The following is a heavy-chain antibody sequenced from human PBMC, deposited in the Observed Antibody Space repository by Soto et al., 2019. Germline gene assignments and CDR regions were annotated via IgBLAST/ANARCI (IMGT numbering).Heavy chain of an antibody. Sequence: QVQLVESGGGVVQPGTSLRLSCAASGFTFSNYGMHWVRQAPGKGLEWVAVIWYDGSNKYYADSVKGRFTISRDNSENTQWLQMNSLRAEDKAVYYCVRDNAGTFDIWGQGTMVTVSS. J-gene: IGHJ3*02. D-gene: IGHD3-10*01. V-gene: IGHV3-33*01. CDR2: IWYDGSNK. CDR1: GFTFSNYG. CDR3: VRDNAGTFDI.